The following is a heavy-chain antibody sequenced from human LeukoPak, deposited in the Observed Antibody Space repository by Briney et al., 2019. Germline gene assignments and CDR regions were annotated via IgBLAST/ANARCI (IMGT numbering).Heavy chain of an antibody. D-gene: IGHD6-13*01. J-gene: IGHJ4*02. V-gene: IGHV3-30*18. Sequence: PGRSLRLSCAASGFTFSSCGIHWVRQAPGKGLEWVAVISHDGTNKYYEDSVKGRFTISRDNSKNTLYLQMNSLRAEDTAVYYCAKTPYSSSWFSSFDYWGQGTLVTVSS. CDR3: AKTPYSSSWFSSFDY. CDR1: GFTFSSCG. CDR2: ISHDGTNK.